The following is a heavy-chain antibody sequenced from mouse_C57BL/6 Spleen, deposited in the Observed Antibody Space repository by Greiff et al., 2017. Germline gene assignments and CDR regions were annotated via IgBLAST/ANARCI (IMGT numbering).Heavy chain of an antibody. D-gene: IGHD4-1*01. Sequence: QVQLKESGPELVKPGASVKISCKASGYAFSSSWMNWVKQRPGKGLEWIGRIYPGDGDTNYNGKFKGKATLTADKSSSTAYMQLSSLTSEDSAVYFCARSWDGGLFDYWGQGTTLTVSS. CDR1: GYAFSSSW. CDR3: ARSWDGGLFDY. V-gene: IGHV1-82*01. J-gene: IGHJ2*01. CDR2: IYPGDGDT.